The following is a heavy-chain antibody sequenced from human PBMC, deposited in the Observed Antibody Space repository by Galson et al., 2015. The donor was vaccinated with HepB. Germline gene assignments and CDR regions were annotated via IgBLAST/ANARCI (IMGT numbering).Heavy chain of an antibody. V-gene: IGHV3-15*01. D-gene: IGHD2-15*01. CDR3: TTSGVVVVVAAPYGMDV. J-gene: IGHJ6*02. CDR1: GFTFSNAW. CDR2: IKSKSDGGTT. Sequence: SLRLSCAVSGFTFSNAWMSWVRQAPGKGLEWVGRIKSKSDGGTTDYAAPVKGRFTISRDDSKNTLYLHMNSLKTGDTAVYYCTTSGVVVVVAAPYGMDVWGQGTTVTVAS.